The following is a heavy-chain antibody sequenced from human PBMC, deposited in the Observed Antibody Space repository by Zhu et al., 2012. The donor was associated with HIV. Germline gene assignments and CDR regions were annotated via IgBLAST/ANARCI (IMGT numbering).Heavy chain of an antibody. CDR2: ISWDGGST. CDR1: GFTFDDYT. D-gene: IGHD3-22*01. CDR3: AKGYYYDSSGYFLDY. J-gene: IGHJ4*02. V-gene: IGHV3-43*01. Sequence: EVQLVESGGVVVQPGGSLRLSCAASGFTFDDYTMHWVRQAPGKGLEWVSLISWDGGSTYYADSVKGRFTISRDNSKNSLYLQMNSLRTEDTALYYCAKGYYYDSSGYFLDYWGQGTLVTVSS.